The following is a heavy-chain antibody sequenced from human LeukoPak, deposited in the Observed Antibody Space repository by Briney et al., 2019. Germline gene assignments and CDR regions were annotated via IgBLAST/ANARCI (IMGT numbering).Heavy chain of an antibody. D-gene: IGHD2-21*01. J-gene: IGHJ4*02. Sequence: PGGTLRLSCVASVFSMSNHWMHCVRLTPARGLVWVSRIDERGKNTMYADSVKGRFSISKDNAKNTVNLQMNSLRAEDTGVYYCIRDEALWRLDYWGQGTLVTVSS. CDR1: VFSMSNHW. CDR3: IRDEALWRLDY. V-gene: IGHV3-74*03. CDR2: IDERGKNT.